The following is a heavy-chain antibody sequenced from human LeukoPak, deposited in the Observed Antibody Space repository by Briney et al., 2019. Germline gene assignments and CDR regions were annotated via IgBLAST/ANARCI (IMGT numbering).Heavy chain of an antibody. D-gene: IGHD5-18*01. CDR1: GFTFSSYW. Sequence: TGGSLRLSCAASGFTFSSYWMHWVRQAPGKGLEWVAVIWYDGSNKYYADSVKGRFTISRDNSKNTLYLQMNSLRAEDTAVYYCARDLPSDTAMALDYWGQGTLVTVSS. J-gene: IGHJ4*02. V-gene: IGHV3-33*08. CDR3: ARDLPSDTAMALDY. CDR2: IWYDGSNK.